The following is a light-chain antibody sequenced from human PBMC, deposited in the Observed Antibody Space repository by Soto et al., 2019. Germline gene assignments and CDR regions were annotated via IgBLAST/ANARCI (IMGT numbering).Light chain of an antibody. Sequence: EIMLTQSLDTLSVPPGEGAALSWRASQGIGNTLAWYQQKPGQTPRLLIYDASNRATGIPARFSGSGSGTDFTLTISSLEPEDFAVYYCQQRSNWPITFGQGTRLEI. CDR3: QQRSNWPIT. CDR1: QGIGNT. V-gene: IGKV3-11*01. CDR2: DAS. J-gene: IGKJ5*01.